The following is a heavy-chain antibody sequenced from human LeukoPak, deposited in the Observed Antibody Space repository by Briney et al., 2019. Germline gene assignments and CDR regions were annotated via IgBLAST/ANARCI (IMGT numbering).Heavy chain of an antibody. CDR2: ITRISGST. CDR1: GFTLSNYA. Sequence: GGPLRLSCAASGFTLSNYAMTWVRQAPGKGLEGVSTITRISGSTYYADSVKGRSTISRDNSKNTLYLQMNSLGAEDTAVFYCAKAMRGSALVFDYWGQGTLVTVSP. CDR3: AKAMRGSALVFDY. J-gene: IGHJ4*02. V-gene: IGHV3-23*01. D-gene: IGHD2-15*01.